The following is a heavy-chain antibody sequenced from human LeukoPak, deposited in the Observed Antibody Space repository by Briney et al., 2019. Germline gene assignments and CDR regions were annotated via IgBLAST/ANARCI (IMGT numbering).Heavy chain of an antibody. V-gene: IGHV3-23*01. CDR3: AKGLDAFDI. CDR2: ISGSAGSGGST. CDR1: GFSFSTYA. Sequence: PGGSLRLSCAASGFSFSTYAMNWVRQAPGKGLEWVSIISGSAGSGGSTYYAESVKGRFNISRDDSKNTLYLQMNSLRAEDTAIYYCAKGLDAFDIWGQGTMVTVSS. J-gene: IGHJ3*02.